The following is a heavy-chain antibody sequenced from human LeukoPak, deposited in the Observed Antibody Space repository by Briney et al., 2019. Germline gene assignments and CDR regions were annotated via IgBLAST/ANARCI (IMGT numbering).Heavy chain of an antibody. D-gene: IGHD5-24*01. Sequence: PSETLSLTCTVSGGSISSSSYYWGWIRQPPGKGLEWIGSIYYSGSTYYNPSLKSRVTISVDTSKNQFSLKLSSVTAADTAVYYCARTGWLQPCDYWGQGTLVTVSS. V-gene: IGHV4-39*01. CDR1: GGSISSSSYY. CDR2: IYYSGST. J-gene: IGHJ4*02. CDR3: ARTGWLQPCDY.